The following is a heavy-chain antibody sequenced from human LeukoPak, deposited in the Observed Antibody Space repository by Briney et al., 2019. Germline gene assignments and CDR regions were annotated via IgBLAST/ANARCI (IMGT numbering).Heavy chain of an antibody. CDR3: ARQGYYDYIWGSYLPDY. D-gene: IGHD3-16*02. CDR2: IYPGDSDT. CDR1: GYSFTSYW. J-gene: IGHJ4*02. V-gene: IGHV5-51*01. Sequence: PGESLKISCKGSGYSFTSYWIGWVRQMPGKGLEWMGIIYPGDSDTRYSPSFQGQVTISADKSISTAYLQWSSLKASDTAMYCCARQGYYDYIWGSYLPDYWGQGTLVTVSS.